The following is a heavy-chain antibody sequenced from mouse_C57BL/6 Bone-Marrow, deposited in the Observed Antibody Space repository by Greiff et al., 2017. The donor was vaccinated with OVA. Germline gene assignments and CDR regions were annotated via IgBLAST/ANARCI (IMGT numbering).Heavy chain of an antibody. Sequence: QVQLQQPGAELVKPGASVKLSCKASGYTFTSYWMQWVKQRPGQGLEWIGEIDPSDSYTNYNQKFKGKATLTVDKSSSTAYMQRSSLTSEDSAVYYSARCLMTTVVGPFFDYWGQGTTLTVSS. V-gene: IGHV1-50*01. CDR3: ARCLMTTVVGPFFDY. D-gene: IGHD1-1*01. CDR1: GYTFTSYW. CDR2: IDPSDSYT. J-gene: IGHJ2*01.